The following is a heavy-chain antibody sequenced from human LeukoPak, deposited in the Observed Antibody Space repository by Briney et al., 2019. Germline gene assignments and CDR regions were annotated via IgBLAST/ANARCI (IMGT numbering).Heavy chain of an antibody. V-gene: IGHV3-23*01. D-gene: IGHD2-15*01. CDR2: ISGSGGST. CDR3: AKDGSYCSGGSWYLEYFQH. CDR1: GFTFSSCA. Sequence: PGGSLRLSCAASGFTFSSCAMSWVRQAPGKGLEWVSAISGSGGSTYYADSVKGRFTISRDNSKNTLYLQMNSLRAEDTAVYYCAKDGSYCSGGSWYLEYFQHWGQGTLVTVSS. J-gene: IGHJ1*01.